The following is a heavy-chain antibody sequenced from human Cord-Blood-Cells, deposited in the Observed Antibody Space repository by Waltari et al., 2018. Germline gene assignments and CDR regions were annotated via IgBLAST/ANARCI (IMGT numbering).Heavy chain of an antibody. CDR3: AKTLDI. CDR2: ISGSGGST. CDR1: LSGYA. J-gene: IGHJ3*02. V-gene: IGHV3-23*01. Sequence: LSGYAMGWGRQAAGKGLEWVSGISGSGGSTYYADSVKGRFTIARDNSKNTLYLQMNSLRAEDTAVYYCAKTLDIWGQGTMVTVSS.